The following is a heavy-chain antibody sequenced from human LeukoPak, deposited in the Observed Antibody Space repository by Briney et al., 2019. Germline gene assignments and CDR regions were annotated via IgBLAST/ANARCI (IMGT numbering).Heavy chain of an antibody. CDR1: GYTFINYG. J-gene: IGHJ4*02. CDR2: ISAYNGNT. Sequence: ASVKVSCKASGYTFINYGISWVRQAPGQGLEWMGWISAYNGNTNYAQKLQGRVTMTTDASTSTAYMELRSLRSDDTAVYYCARVSRSIAAAGKFDYWGQGTLVTVSS. CDR3: ARVSRSIAAAGKFDY. V-gene: IGHV1-18*01. D-gene: IGHD6-13*01.